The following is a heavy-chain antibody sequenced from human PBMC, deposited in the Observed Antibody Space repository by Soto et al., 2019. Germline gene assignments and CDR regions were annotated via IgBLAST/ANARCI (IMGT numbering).Heavy chain of an antibody. Sequence: VSLRLSCAASGFTFSSYAMSWVRQAPGKGLEWVSAISGSGGSTYYADSVKGRFTISRDNSKNTLYLQMNSLRAEDTAVYYCAKVGQWLVRRYFDYWGQGTLVTVS. CDR2: ISGSGGST. V-gene: IGHV3-23*01. CDR1: GFTFSSYA. J-gene: IGHJ4*02. D-gene: IGHD6-19*01. CDR3: AKVGQWLVRRYFDY.